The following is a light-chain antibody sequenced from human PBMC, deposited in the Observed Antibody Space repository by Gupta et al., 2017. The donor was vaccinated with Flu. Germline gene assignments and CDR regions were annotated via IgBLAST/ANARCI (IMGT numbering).Light chain of an antibody. CDR3: QVWESRGLQWV. V-gene: IGLV3-21*03. J-gene: IGLJ3*02. Sequence: SYALTQPSSVSVAPGKTARISCGGDYMGGESVNWYQHKPGQAPVLVVYDDTDRPSGIPERFSGSKSIDAATLTISGVEADDEAEYYCQVWESRGLQWVFGGGTKLTVL. CDR2: DDT. CDR1: YMGGES.